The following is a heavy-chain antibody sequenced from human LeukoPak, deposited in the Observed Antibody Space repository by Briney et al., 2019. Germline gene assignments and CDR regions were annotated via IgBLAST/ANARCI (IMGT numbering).Heavy chain of an antibody. J-gene: IGHJ4*02. CDR2: ISGSGGST. D-gene: IGHD2-2*01. V-gene: IGHV3-23*01. CDR1: GFTFSSYA. Sequence: PGGSLRLSCAPSGFTFSSYAMSWVRQAPGKGLEWVSAISGSGGSTYYADSVKGRFTISRDNSKNTLYLQMNSLRAEDTAVYYCAKGPDIVVVPAAIWGQGTLVTVSS. CDR3: AKGPDIVVVPAAI.